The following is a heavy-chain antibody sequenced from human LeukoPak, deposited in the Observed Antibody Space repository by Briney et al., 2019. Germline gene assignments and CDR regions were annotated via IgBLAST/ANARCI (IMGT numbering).Heavy chain of an antibody. CDR3: AKGSSSSRPYYFDY. Sequence: PGGSLRLSCAASGFTFSTYVMSWVRQAPEKGLEWVSAISGSGDSTYYVDSVKGRFTISRDNSKNTLYLQMNSLRAEDTAVYYCAKGSSSSRPYYFDYWGQGTLVPVSS. CDR1: GFTFSTYV. D-gene: IGHD6-13*01. V-gene: IGHV3-23*01. CDR2: ISGSGDST. J-gene: IGHJ4*02.